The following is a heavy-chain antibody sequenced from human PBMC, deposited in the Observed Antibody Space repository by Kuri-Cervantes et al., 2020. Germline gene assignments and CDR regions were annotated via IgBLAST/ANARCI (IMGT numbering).Heavy chain of an antibody. CDR3: ARSPRYCSGGRCYGQYFQH. CDR2: ISSSGSTI. J-gene: IGHJ1*01. Sequence: GESLKISCAASGFTFSDYYMSWIRQAPGKGLEWVSYISSSGSTIYYADSVKGRFTISRDNAKNSLYLQMNSLRAEDTAVYYCARSPRYCSGGRCYGQYFQHWGQGTLVTVSS. D-gene: IGHD2-15*01. CDR1: GFTFSDYY. V-gene: IGHV3-11*04.